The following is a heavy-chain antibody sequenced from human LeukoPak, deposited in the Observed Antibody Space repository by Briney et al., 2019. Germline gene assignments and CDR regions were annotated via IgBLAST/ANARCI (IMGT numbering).Heavy chain of an antibody. CDR1: GFTFNNYW. J-gene: IGHJ4*02. Sequence: GGSLRLSCAASGFTFNNYWMNWVRQAPGKGLEWVANIKQDGSETYYVDSVKGRFTTSRDNAKNSVYLQMNSLRAEDTAVYYCARREVNSGFDYWGQGTLVTVSS. CDR2: IKQDGSET. D-gene: IGHD6-25*01. CDR3: ARREVNSGFDY. V-gene: IGHV3-7*01.